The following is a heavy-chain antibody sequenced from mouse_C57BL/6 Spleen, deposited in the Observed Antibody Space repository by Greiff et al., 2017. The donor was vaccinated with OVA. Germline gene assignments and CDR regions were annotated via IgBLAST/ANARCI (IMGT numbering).Heavy chain of an antibody. Sequence: QVQLKESGAELVKPGASVKISCKASGYAFSSYWMNWVKQRPGKGLEWIGQIYPGDGDTNYNGKFKGKATLTADKSSSTAYMQLSSLTSEDSAVYFCARWGDGYLYYFDYWGQGTTLTVSS. CDR2: IYPGDGDT. J-gene: IGHJ2*01. CDR3: ARWGDGYLYYFDY. CDR1: GYAFSSYW. V-gene: IGHV1-80*01. D-gene: IGHD2-3*01.